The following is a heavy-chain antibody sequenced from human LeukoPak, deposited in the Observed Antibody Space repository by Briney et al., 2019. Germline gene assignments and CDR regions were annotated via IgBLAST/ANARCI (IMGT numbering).Heavy chain of an antibody. V-gene: IGHV1-8*01. CDR2: MNPNSGNT. CDR1: GHTFTSYD. D-gene: IGHD3-9*01. CDR3: ARGGILTGYYTTDWFDP. J-gene: IGHJ5*02. Sequence: ASVKVSCKASGHTFTSYDINWERQATGQGLEWMGWMNPNSGNTGYAQKFQGRVTMTRYTSISTAYMELSSLRSEDTAVYYCARGGILTGYYTTDWFDPWGQGTLVTVSS.